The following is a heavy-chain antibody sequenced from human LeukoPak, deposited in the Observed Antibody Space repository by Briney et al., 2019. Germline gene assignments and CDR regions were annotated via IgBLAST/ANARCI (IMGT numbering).Heavy chain of an antibody. D-gene: IGHD6-19*01. CDR3: AKDLGEQWLILYYYGMDV. V-gene: IGHV3-30*18. J-gene: IGHJ6*02. CDR1: GFTFSNHG. CDR2: ISYDGTTK. Sequence: GGSLRLSCAASGFTFSNHGMHWVRQAPGKGLEWVAAISYDGTTKYYADSVKGRFTLSRDTFKNTLYLQMDSLSAEDTAVYYCAKDLGEQWLILYYYGMDVWGQGTTVTVSS.